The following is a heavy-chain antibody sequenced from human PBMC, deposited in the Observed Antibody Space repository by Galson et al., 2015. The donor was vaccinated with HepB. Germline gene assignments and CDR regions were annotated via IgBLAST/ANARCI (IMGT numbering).Heavy chain of an antibody. CDR3: AKDFQWNFDL. CDR1: GFTFSSHN. CDR2: ISPDGNTA. V-gene: IGHV3-30*13. Sequence: SLRLSCAASGFTFSSHNMHWVRQAPVKGLEWLAIISPDGNTAYYADSVKGRFTISRDNSKNRLFLQVDGLRPEDTAMYYCAKDFQWNFDLWGQGTLVTVSS. D-gene: IGHD3-9*01. J-gene: IGHJ4*02.